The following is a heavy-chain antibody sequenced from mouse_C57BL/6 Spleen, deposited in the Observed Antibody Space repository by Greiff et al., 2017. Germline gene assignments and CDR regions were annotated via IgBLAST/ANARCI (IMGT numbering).Heavy chain of an antibody. V-gene: IGHV1-80*01. CDR2: IYPGDGDT. J-gene: IGHJ2*01. CDR1: GYAFSSYW. Sequence: QVQLQQSGAELVKPGASVKISCKASGYAFSSYWMNWVKQRPGKGLEWIGQIYPGDGDTNYNGKFKGKATLTADKSSSTAYMQLSSRTSEDSAVYFCARAVLGGYYCDYWGQGTTLTVSS. D-gene: IGHD3-3*01. CDR3: ARAVLGGYYCDY.